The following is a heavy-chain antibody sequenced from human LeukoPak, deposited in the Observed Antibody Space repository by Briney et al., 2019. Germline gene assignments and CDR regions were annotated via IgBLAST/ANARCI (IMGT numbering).Heavy chain of an antibody. V-gene: IGHV4-4*07. D-gene: IGHD1-26*01. CDR3: ARDGDSGSYIDY. J-gene: IGHJ4*02. Sequence: SETLSLTCTVSGGSISSYYWSWIRQPAGKGLEWIGRIYTSGGTNYNPSLKSRVTMSVDTSKNQFSLKLSSVTAADTAVYYCARDGDSGSYIDYWGQGTLVTVSS. CDR1: GGSISSYY. CDR2: IYTSGGT.